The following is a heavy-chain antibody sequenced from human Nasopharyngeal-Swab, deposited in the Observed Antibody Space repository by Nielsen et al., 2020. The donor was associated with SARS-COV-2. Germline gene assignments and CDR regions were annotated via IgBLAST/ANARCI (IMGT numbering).Heavy chain of an antibody. CDR1: GYTFTSYA. CDR3: ARDYNRPNWFDP. Sequence: ASVKVSCKASGYTFTSYAMHWVRQAPGQRLEWMGWINADNDNTKYSEKFQGRVTITRDTSASTVYMELSSLRYEDTAVYYCARDYNRPNWFDPWGQGTLVTVSS. V-gene: IGHV1-3*01. D-gene: IGHD3-10*01. CDR2: INADNDNT. J-gene: IGHJ5*02.